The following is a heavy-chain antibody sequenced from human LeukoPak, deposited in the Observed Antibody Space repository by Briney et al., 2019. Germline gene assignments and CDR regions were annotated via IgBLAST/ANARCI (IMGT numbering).Heavy chain of an antibody. CDR2: IIPIFGTA. Sequence: GASVKVSCKASGSTFSSYAISWVRQAPGQGLEWMGGIIPIFGTANYAQKFQGRVTITADESTSTAYMELSSLRSEDTAVYYCARDRRGNYDILTGYYMGFPSYYYYMDVWGKGTTVTVSS. D-gene: IGHD3-9*01. V-gene: IGHV1-69*01. CDR1: GSTFSSYA. CDR3: ARDRRGNYDILTGYYMGFPSYYYYMDV. J-gene: IGHJ6*03.